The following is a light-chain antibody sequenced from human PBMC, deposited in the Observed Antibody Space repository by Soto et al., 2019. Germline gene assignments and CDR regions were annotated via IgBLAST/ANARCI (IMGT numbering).Light chain of an antibody. V-gene: IGKV3-15*01. Sequence: ETVMTLSPATLSASPGERAPLSCRASQSVNTNLAWYQQKPGQAPRLLIYDASTRATGIPASFSGSGSGTEFTLTIRSLQSEDSAVYYCQQYNSWPYTFGQGTKVDI. J-gene: IGKJ2*01. CDR2: DAS. CDR3: QQYNSWPYT. CDR1: QSVNTN.